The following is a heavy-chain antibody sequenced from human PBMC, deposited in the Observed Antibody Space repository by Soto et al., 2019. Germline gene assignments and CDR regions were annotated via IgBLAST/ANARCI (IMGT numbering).Heavy chain of an antibody. J-gene: IGHJ5*02. CDR1: GGSISSGGYY. D-gene: IGHD6-13*01. V-gene: IGHV4-31*03. CDR2: IYYSGST. CDR3: ARGNGIAAAVWPIPFDP. Sequence: QVQLQESAPGLVKPSQTLSLTCTVSGGSISSGGYYWSWIRQHPGKGLEWIGYIYYSGSTYYNPSRARRITISVDTSKNQFSLKLSAVTAADTAVYYCARGNGIAAAVWPIPFDPWGQGTLVTVSS.